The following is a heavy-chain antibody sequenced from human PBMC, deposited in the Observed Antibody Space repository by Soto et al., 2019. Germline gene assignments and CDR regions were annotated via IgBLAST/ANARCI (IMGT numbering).Heavy chain of an antibody. CDR1: GGVFSLYG. J-gene: IGHJ3*02. Sequence: QVQLVQSGAEVKRPGSSVRVSCKASGGVFSLYGFSWVRQVPGHGPEWVGGILPISGTANYAQKYQGRVTFTVDKAPSTGSVEFNSLTSEDTAVYYCASTGEAPECDGSGRGDAFDIWGQGTKVTVSS. CDR2: ILPISGTA. V-gene: IGHV1-69*06. D-gene: IGHD1-26*01. CDR3: ASTGEAPECDGSGRGDAFDI.